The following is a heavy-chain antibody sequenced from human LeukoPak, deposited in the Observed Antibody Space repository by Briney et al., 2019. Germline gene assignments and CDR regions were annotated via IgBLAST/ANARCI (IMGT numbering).Heavy chain of an antibody. CDR2: IIPIFGTA. CDR1: GGTFSSYA. Sequence: ASVKVSCKASGGTFSSYAISWVRQAPGQGLEWMGGIIPIFGTANYAQKFQGRVTITTDESTSTAYMELSSLRSEDTAVYYCARGDYSNYFGYYYMDVWGKGTTVTVSS. D-gene: IGHD4-11*01. J-gene: IGHJ6*03. V-gene: IGHV1-69*05. CDR3: ARGDYSNYFGYYYMDV.